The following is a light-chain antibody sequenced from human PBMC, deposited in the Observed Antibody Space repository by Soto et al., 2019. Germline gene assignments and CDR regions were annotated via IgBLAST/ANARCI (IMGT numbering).Light chain of an antibody. CDR2: GAS. CDR3: QQYNNWPPWT. J-gene: IGKJ1*01. CDR1: QSVSSSY. Sequence: ILLTQSPATLSLSRGEIPTLSCGASQSVSSSYLAWYQQKPGQAPRLLIYGASSRATGIPDRFSGSGSGTEFTLTISSLQSEDFAVYYCQQYNNWPPWTFGQGTKV. V-gene: IGKV3D-15*01.